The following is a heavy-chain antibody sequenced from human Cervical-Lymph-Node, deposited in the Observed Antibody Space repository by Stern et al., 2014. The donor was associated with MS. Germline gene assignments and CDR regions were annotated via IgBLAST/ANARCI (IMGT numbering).Heavy chain of an antibody. CDR3: ARDKGMFFL. Sequence: QVQLQESGPGLVKPSETLSLTCTVSGGSITNYYWSWIRQPPGKGLEWIGYIYYSGSTNYNPCLKSRVTISVDTSKNQFSLKLSSVTAADTAVYCCARDKGMFFLWGQGTLGTVSS. CDR2: IYYSGST. D-gene: IGHD2/OR15-2a*01. J-gene: IGHJ4*01. CDR1: GGSITNYY. V-gene: IGHV4-59*01.